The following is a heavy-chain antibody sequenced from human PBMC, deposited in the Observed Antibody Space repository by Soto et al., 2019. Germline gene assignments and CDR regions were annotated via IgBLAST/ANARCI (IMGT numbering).Heavy chain of an antibody. J-gene: IGHJ4*02. CDR1: GGTFTSYA. V-gene: IGHV1-3*01. CDR2: ISAGNENT. Sequence: ASVKVSCKASGGTFTSYAIHWVRQAPGQRLEWMGWISAGNENTKYSQKFQGRVTITTDTSATTAYMELSSLRSEDTAVYYCAREDSLRSPYYFDYWGQGTLVTVSS. CDR3: AREDSLRSPYYFDY.